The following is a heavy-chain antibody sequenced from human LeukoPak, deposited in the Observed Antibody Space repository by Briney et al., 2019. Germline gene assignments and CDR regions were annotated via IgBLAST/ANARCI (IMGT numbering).Heavy chain of an antibody. V-gene: IGHV3-48*03. J-gene: IGHJ4*02. Sequence: TGGSPRLSCGASGFTFGGHEMNWVRQAPGKGLEWLSYISTTGSNIYYADSVKGRLTIYSDNSKNTLYLQMNSLRAEDTAVYYCAKSRSRAIVVVPAAIDYWGQGTQVTVSS. CDR3: AKSRSRAIVVVPAAIDY. D-gene: IGHD2-2*01. CDR2: ISTTGSNI. CDR1: GFTFGGHE.